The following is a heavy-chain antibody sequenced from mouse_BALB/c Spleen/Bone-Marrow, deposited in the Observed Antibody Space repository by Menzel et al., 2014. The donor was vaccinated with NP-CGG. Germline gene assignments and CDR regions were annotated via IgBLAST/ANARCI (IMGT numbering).Heavy chain of an antibody. V-gene: IGHV14-4*02. CDR1: GFNIKDYY. J-gene: IGHJ2*01. CDR3: NVWDGNYILDD. CDR2: IDPENGDT. D-gene: IGHD2-1*01. Sequence: VQLQQSGAELVRSGASVKLSCTASGFNIKDYYMHWVKQRPEQGPEWIGWIDPENGDTEYAPKFQGKATMTADTSSNTAYLQLSSLTSEDTAVYYCNVWDGNYILDDWGQGTTLTVSS.